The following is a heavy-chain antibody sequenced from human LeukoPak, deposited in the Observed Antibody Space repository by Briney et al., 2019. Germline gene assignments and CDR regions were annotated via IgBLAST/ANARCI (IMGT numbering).Heavy chain of an antibody. Sequence: PGGSLRLSCAASGFTFSNYWMSWVRQTPGKGLEWVANIKQDGSEKNYVDSVKGRFTISRDNAKNSLYLQMNSLRVEDTAVYYSARDDSSGWYYFDYWGQGTLVTVSS. CDR3: ARDDSSGWYYFDY. CDR2: IKQDGSEK. D-gene: IGHD6-19*01. V-gene: IGHV3-7*03. CDR1: GFTFSNYW. J-gene: IGHJ4*02.